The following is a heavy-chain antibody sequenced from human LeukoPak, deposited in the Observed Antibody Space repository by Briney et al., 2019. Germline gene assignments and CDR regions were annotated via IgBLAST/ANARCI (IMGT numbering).Heavy chain of an antibody. CDR2: IIPIFVTA. V-gene: IGHV1-69*06. CDR1: GVTFSSYA. D-gene: IGHD5-12*01. J-gene: IGHJ4*02. Sequence: SVKVSFKASGVTFSSYAISWVRQAPGQGLEWMGGIIPIFVTANYAQKFQGRVTITADKSTSTAYMELSSLRSEDTAVHYWARGDIVATLAFDYWGQGTLVTVSS. CDR3: ARGDIVATLAFDY.